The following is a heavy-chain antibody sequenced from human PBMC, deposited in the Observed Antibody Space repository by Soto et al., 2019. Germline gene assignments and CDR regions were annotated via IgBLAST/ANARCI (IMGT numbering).Heavy chain of an antibody. Sequence: KPSETLSLTCSVSGGAVINKTYYFICIRQPPGNRLELIGYVYYSGTTNYNPSLKSRVTISVDLSKNQFSLRLSSVTTADTALYYCARTTAVPNTLRSRYFFDYWGQGTLVTVSS. CDR2: VYYSGTT. V-gene: IGHV4-61*01. CDR1: GGAVINKTYY. D-gene: IGHD4-17*01. J-gene: IGHJ4*02. CDR3: ARTTAVPNTLRSRYFFDY.